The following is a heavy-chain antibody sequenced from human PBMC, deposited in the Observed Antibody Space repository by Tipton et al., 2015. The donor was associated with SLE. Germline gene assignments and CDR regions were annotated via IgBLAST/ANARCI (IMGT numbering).Heavy chain of an antibody. CDR3: AKEGYNSNWSLYYHYGMDV. Sequence: SLRLSCAASGFTFSDYYMSWIRQAAGKGLEWVSYISSSGSTIYYADSVKGRFTISRDNAKNSLYLQMNSLRAEDTAVYYCAKEGYNSNWSLYYHYGMDVWGQGTTVTVSS. V-gene: IGHV3-11*01. J-gene: IGHJ6*02. CDR1: GFTFSDYY. CDR2: ISSSGSTI. D-gene: IGHD6-13*01.